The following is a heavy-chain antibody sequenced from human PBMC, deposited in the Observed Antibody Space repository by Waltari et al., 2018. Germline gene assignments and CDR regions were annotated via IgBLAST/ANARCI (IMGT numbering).Heavy chain of an antibody. CDR1: GYTFTSYY. J-gene: IGHJ4*02. D-gene: IGHD5-18*01. CDR3: ASSGYSYGYGDY. V-gene: IGHV1-46*03. Sequence: QVQLVQSGAEVKKPGASVKVSCKASGYTFTSYYMHWVRQAPGQGLEWMGIINPSGGSTSYAQKFQGRVTMTRDTSTSTVYMELSSLRSEDTAVYYCASSGYSYGYGDYWGQGTLVTVSS. CDR2: INPSGGST.